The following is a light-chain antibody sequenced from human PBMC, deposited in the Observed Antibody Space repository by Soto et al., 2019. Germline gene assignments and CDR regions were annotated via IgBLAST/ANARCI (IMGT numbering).Light chain of an antibody. J-gene: IGLJ2*01. Sequence: SYELTQPPSVSVSPGQTASITCSGDKLGHKYVSWYQQKPGQYPILVIYQDSKRPSGIPERVSGSNSGSTATLTISETQAMDEADYYCQTWASSIVVFGGGTKLTVL. CDR2: QDS. CDR1: KLGHKY. V-gene: IGLV3-1*01. CDR3: QTWASSIVV.